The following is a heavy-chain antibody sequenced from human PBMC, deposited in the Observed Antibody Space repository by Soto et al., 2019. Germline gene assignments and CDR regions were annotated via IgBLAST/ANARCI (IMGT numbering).Heavy chain of an antibody. J-gene: IGHJ6*02. CDR1: GFTFSDYA. D-gene: IGHD3-10*01. CDR3: AAPRDEYGSGVSWFTYGMDI. V-gene: IGHV3-23*01. CDR2: LDGAGGST. Sequence: VGSLRLSCLASGFTFSDYAMTWVRHVPGRGLEWVASLDGAGGSTYYADSVRGRFTISRDNSQNTLFLQMKRLTVGDTAIYYCAAPRDEYGSGVSWFTYGMDIWGQGTTVTVS.